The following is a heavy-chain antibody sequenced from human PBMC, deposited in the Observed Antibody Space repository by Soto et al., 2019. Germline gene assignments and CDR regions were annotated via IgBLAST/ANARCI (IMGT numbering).Heavy chain of an antibody. V-gene: IGHV1-69*01. CDR1: GGTFSSYA. CDR2: IIPIFGTA. D-gene: IGHD1-7*01. J-gene: IGHJ6*02. Sequence: QVQLVQSGAEVKKPGSSVKVSCKASGGTFSSYAISWVRQAPGQGLEWMGGIIPIFGTANYAQKFQGRVTITADESTSTAYMELSSLRSEDTAVYYCARISSGGTTSYYYYGMDVWGQGTTVTVS. CDR3: ARISSGGTTSYYYYGMDV.